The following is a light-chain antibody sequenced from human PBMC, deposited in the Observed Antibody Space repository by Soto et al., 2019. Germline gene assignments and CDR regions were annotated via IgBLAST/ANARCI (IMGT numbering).Light chain of an antibody. CDR1: QGISSY. Sequence: DIQLTQSPSFLSASVGDGVTITCRASQGISSYLAWYQQKPGKAPKLLIYAASTLQSGVPSIFSGSGSGTEFTLTISSLQPEDFATYYCQQLNSYPLTFGGGTKVEIK. V-gene: IGKV1-9*01. J-gene: IGKJ4*01. CDR3: QQLNSYPLT. CDR2: AAS.